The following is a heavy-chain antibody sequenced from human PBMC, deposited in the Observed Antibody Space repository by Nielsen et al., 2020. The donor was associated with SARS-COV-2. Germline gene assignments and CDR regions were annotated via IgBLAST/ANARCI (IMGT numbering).Heavy chain of an antibody. CDR2: FDPEDGQT. Sequence: ASVKVSCKLSGYSLTESSMHWVRQGPGKGLEWMGGFDPEDGQTIYAQKFQGRATMSEDTSTDTAYMELSSLRSEDTAIYYCTTYRMEVSALFDSWGQGTLVTVSS. CDR1: GYSLTESS. CDR3: TTYRMEVSALFDS. D-gene: IGHD1-1*01. J-gene: IGHJ4*02. V-gene: IGHV1-24*01.